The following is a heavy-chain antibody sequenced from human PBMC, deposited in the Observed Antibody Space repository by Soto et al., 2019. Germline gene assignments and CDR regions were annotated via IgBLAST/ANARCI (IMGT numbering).Heavy chain of an antibody. V-gene: IGHV4-39*01. CDR3: ARLYGSSLFDY. J-gene: IGHJ4*02. CDR2: IYYSVST. Sequence: QPQLQESGPGLVEPSETLSLTCTVSGGSISSSSYYWGWIRQPPGKGLEWIGTIYYSVSTYYNPSLQSRVTISVDTSKNQFSLKLSSVTAADTAVYYCARLYGSSLFDYWGQGTLVTVSS. CDR1: GGSISSSSYY. D-gene: IGHD6-6*01.